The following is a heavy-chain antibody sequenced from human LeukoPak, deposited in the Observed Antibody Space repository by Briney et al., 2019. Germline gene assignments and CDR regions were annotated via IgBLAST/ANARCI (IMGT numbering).Heavy chain of an antibody. D-gene: IGHD3-10*01. CDR2: ISSSSTYI. V-gene: IGHV3-21*01. CDR3: ARDRVVSGRFGEVAS. Sequence: GGSLRLPCAASGFTFSSYSMNWVRQAPGKGLEWVSFISSSSTYIYYADSVKGRFTISRDDAKNSLYLQMSSLRADYTAVYYCARDRVVSGRFGEVASWGQGTLVTVSS. CDR1: GFTFSSYS. J-gene: IGHJ5*01.